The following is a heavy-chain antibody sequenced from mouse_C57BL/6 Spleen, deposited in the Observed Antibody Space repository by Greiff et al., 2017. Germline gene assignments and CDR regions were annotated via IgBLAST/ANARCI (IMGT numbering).Heavy chain of an antibody. Sequence: VPLMESGPELVKPGASVKLSCKASGYAFSSYWMNWVKQRPGKGLEWIGRIDTGDGDTYYNGKFNGKATRTVDKSSSTAYMHLSSLTSEDSAVYFCARYYVSNSYWFAYWGQGTPVTVSA. CDR2: IDTGDGDT. V-gene: IGHV1-82*01. CDR3: ARYYVSNSYWFAY. CDR1: GYAFSSYW. D-gene: IGHD1-1*01. J-gene: IGHJ3*01.